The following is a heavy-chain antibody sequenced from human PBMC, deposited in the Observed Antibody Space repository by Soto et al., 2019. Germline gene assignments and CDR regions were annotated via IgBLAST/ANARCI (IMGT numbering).Heavy chain of an antibody. J-gene: IGHJ4*02. V-gene: IGHV1-69*06. CDR2: IIPIFGTA. CDR1: GGTFSSYA. CDR3: ATLGSNYIFDY. Sequence: ASVKVSCKASGGTFSSYAISWVRQAPGQGLEWMGGIIPIFGTANYAQKFQGRVTMTADTSTSTAYMELSSLRSEDTAVYYCATLGSNYIFDYWGQGTLVTVSS. D-gene: IGHD4-4*01.